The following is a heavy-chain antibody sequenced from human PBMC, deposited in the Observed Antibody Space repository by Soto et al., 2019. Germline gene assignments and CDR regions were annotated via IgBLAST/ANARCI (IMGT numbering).Heavy chain of an antibody. V-gene: IGHV1-8*01. CDR1: GYTFTSYD. Sequence: ASVKFSCKASGYTFTSYDINWMRQATGQGLEWMGWMNPNSGNTGYAQKFQGRVTMTRNTSISTAYMELSSLRSEDTAVYYCARKGDSRRANWFDYWGQGTLVTVSS. CDR2: MNPNSGNT. CDR3: ARKGDSRRANWFDY. J-gene: IGHJ5*01. D-gene: IGHD6-13*01.